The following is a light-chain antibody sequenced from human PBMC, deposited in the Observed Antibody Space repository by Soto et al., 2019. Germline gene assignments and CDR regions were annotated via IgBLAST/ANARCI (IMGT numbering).Light chain of an antibody. J-gene: IGLJ1*01. CDR2: EVS. CDR3: SSYTSSSTAYV. Sequence: QSALTQPASVSGSPGQSITISCTGTSSDVGGYNYVSWYQQHPGKAPKLMIYEVSNRPSGVSNRFSGSKSGNTASLTISGFQAEDEAEYYCSSYTSSSTAYVFGTGTKVTVL. CDR1: SSDVGGYNY. V-gene: IGLV2-14*01.